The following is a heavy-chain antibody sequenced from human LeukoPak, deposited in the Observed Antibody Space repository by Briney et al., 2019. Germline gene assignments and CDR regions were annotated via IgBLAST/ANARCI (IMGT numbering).Heavy chain of an antibody. V-gene: IGHV4-59*01. Sequence: SETLSLTCTVSVCTIRTYNCSWLRQPPGKGLEWIGYIYYTGSTNYNPSLKSRVTISVDASKSQLSLELSSVTEAGTGVYYCARSPVRIAAPGRGLEYGGQGTLVTVSS. CDR1: VCTIRTYN. CDR2: IYYTGST. CDR3: ARSPVRIAAPGRGLEY. D-gene: IGHD6-13*01. J-gene: IGHJ4*02.